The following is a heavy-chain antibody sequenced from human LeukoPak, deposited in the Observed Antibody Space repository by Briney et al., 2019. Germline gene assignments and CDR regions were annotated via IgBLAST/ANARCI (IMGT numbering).Heavy chain of an antibody. Sequence: PGGSLRLSCAASGFTFSSYAMQWVRRAPGKGLEYVSAISSNGGSTYYANSVKGRFTISRDNSKNTLYLQMGSLRAEDMAVYYCAISWELQAPLHYWGQGTLVTVSS. CDR2: ISSNGGST. D-gene: IGHD1-26*01. V-gene: IGHV3-64*01. J-gene: IGHJ4*02. CDR3: AISWELQAPLHY. CDR1: GFTFSSYA.